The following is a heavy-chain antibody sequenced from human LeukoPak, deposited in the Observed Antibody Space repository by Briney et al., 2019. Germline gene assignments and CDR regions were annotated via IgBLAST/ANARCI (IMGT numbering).Heavy chain of an antibody. CDR1: GFTFSSYG. CDR2: ISYDGSNK. J-gene: IGHJ4*02. D-gene: IGHD2-21*01. V-gene: IGHV3-30*18. CDR3: AKAPVTSCRGAYCYPFDY. Sequence: GGSLRLSCAASGFTFSSYGMHWVRQAPGKGLEWVAVISYDGSNKYYADSVKGRFTISRDNSKNTLYLQMNSLRAEDTAVYYCAKAPVTSCRGAYCYPFDYWGQGTLVTVSS.